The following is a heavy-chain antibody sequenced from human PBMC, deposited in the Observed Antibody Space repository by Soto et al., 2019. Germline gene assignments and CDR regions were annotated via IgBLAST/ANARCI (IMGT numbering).Heavy chain of an antibody. Sequence: GGSLRLSCAASGLTFSSYAMSWVRQAPGKGLEWVSAISGSGGSTYYADSVKGRFTISRDNAKNTVYLQMNSLRAEDTAVYYCTRVGGSVSGMDVWGQGTTVTVSS. V-gene: IGHV3-23*01. CDR3: TRVGGSVSGMDV. J-gene: IGHJ6*02. CDR1: GLTFSSYA. CDR2: ISGSGGST. D-gene: IGHD1-26*01.